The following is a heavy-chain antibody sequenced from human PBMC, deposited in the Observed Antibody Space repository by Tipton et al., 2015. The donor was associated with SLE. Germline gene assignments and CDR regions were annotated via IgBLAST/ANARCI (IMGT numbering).Heavy chain of an antibody. D-gene: IGHD4-11*01. CDR3: AKGLHDYGDN. J-gene: IGHJ4*02. Sequence: LSLTCAASGFTFSSYAMSWVRQAPGKGLEWVSAISGSGGSTYYADSVKGRFTISRDNSKNTLYLQMNSLRAEDTAVYYCAKGLHDYGDNWGQGTLVTVSS. CDR1: GFTFSSYA. CDR2: ISGSGGST. V-gene: IGHV3-23*01.